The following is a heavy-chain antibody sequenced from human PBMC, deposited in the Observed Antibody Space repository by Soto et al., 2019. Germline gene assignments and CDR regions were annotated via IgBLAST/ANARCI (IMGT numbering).Heavy chain of an antibody. CDR2: IIPMFGTA. D-gene: IGHD1-26*01. J-gene: IGHJ6*02. CDR1: GRTFSNYA. V-gene: IGHV1-69*01. CDR3: GRDRNVATTRVFYYYGMDV. Sequence: QVQLVQSGAEVKKPGSSVKVSCKSSGRTFSNYAVSWVRQAPGQGLEWMGGIIPMFGTANYAQKFQGRLTINADESTTTAYMELSSMRSEDTAVYYCGRDRNVATTRVFYYYGMDVWGQGTTVPLSS.